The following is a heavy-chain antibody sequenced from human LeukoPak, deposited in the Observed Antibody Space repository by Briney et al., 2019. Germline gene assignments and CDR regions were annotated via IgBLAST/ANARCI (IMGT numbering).Heavy chain of an antibody. D-gene: IGHD5-18*01. CDR2: INHSGST. J-gene: IGHJ3*02. CDR1: GGSFSGYY. V-gene: IGHV4-34*01. CDR3: ASRGYSYGPRDAFDI. Sequence: SETLSLTCAVYGGSFSGYYWSWIRQPPGKGLEWIGEINHSGSTNYNPSLKSRVTISVDTSKNQFSLKLSSVTAADTAVYYCASRGYSYGPRDAFDIWGQGTMVTVSS.